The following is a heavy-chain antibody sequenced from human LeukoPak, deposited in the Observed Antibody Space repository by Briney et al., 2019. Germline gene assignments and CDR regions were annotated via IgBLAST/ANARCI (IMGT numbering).Heavy chain of an antibody. J-gene: IGHJ4*02. CDR1: GGSISSYY. CDR3: ARRSPYSTGWSSYFDY. Sequence: SETLSLTCTVSGGSISSYYWSWIRQPPGKGLEWIGEINHSGSTNYKPSLKSRVTISLDKSRNHFSLKLTSVTAADSAVYYCARRSPYSTGWSSYFDYWGQGALVTVSS. D-gene: IGHD6-19*01. V-gene: IGHV4-34*01. CDR2: INHSGST.